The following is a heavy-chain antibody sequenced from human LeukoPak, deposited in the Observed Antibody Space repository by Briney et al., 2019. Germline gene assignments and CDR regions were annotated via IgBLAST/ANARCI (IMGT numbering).Heavy chain of an antibody. V-gene: IGHV1-18*01. CDR2: ISAYNGNT. J-gene: IGHJ4*02. Sequence: GASVKVSCKASGYTYTSYGISWVRQAPGQGLEWMGWISAYNGNTNYAQKLQGRVTMTTDTSTSTAYMELRSLRSDDTAVYYCARLGGYCSSTSCYLIDYWGQGTLVAVSS. D-gene: IGHD2-2*01. CDR1: GYTYTSYG. CDR3: ARLGGYCSSTSCYLIDY.